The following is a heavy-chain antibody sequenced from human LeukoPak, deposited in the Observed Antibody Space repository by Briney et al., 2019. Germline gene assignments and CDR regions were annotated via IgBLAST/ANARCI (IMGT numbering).Heavy chain of an antibody. D-gene: IGHD4-11*01. CDR3: ARTPVTAYSNYVGWFDP. CDR2: ISYDGSNK. V-gene: IGHV3-30-3*01. Sequence: GGSLRLSCAASGFTFSSYAMHWVRQAPGKGLEWVAVISYDGSNKYYADSVKGRFTISRDNSKNTLYLQMNSLRAEDTAVYCCARTPVTAYSNYVGWFDPWGQGTLVTVSS. CDR1: GFTFSSYA. J-gene: IGHJ5*02.